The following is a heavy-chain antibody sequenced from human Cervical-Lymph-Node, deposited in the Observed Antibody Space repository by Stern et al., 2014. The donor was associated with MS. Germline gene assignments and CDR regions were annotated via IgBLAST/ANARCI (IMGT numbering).Heavy chain of an antibody. CDR2: ISYDGNHK. Sequence: VQLGESGGAVVQPGRSLRLSCAASGFTFSSYGMHLVRLAPGKGMEWVTVISYDGNHKYYAASVKGRFTISRDNSKNTLHLQMNSVTPDDTAIYYCARDYEDTSMLFDHWGQGTLVTVSS. D-gene: IGHD2-8*01. V-gene: IGHV3-30*03. J-gene: IGHJ4*02. CDR1: GFTFSSYG. CDR3: ARDYEDTSMLFDH.